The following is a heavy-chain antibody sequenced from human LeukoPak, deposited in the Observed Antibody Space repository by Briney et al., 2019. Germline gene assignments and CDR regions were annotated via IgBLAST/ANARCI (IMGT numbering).Heavy chain of an antibody. D-gene: IGHD3-9*01. V-gene: IGHV5-51*01. Sequence: GESLKISCKGSGYSFTSYWIGWARQMPGKGLEWMGIIYPGDSDTRYSPSFQGQVTISADKSISTAYLQWSSLKASDTAMYYCARGKRDILTRNYYYYMDVWGKGTTVTVSS. CDR3: ARGKRDILTRNYYYYMDV. J-gene: IGHJ6*03. CDR1: GYSFTSYW. CDR2: IYPGDSDT.